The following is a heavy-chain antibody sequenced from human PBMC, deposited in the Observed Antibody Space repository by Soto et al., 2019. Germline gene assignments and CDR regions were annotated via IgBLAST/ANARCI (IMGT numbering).Heavy chain of an antibody. CDR1: EFIINRDA. CDR2: INDRGDTT. D-gene: IGHD1-1*01. J-gene: IGHJ4*02. Sequence: PGGSLRLSCAASEFIINRDALSWVRQAPGKGLEWVAAINDRGDTTHYADSVKGRFTISRDTSKNTLYLQMNTLRAEDTAVYYCAKDKPGTTSFDYWGRGTLVTVSS. V-gene: IGHV3-23*01. CDR3: AKDKPGTTSFDY.